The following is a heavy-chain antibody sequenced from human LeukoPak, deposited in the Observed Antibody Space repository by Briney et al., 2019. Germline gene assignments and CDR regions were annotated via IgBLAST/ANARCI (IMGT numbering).Heavy chain of an antibody. CDR3: ARDRGRYFAPYYYMDV. CDR2: ISSSSYI. D-gene: IGHD3-9*01. Sequence: GRSLRLSCAASGFTFSSYAMHWVRQAPGKGLEWVSSISSSSYIYYADSVKGRFTISRDNAKNSLSLQMNSLRAEDTAFYYCARDRGRYFAPYYYMDVWGKGTTVTISS. J-gene: IGHJ6*03. V-gene: IGHV3-21*04. CDR1: GFTFSSYA.